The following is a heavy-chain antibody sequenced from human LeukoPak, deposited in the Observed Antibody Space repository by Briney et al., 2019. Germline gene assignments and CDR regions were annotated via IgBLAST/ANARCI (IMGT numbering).Heavy chain of an antibody. CDR1: GFTFSSYW. V-gene: IGHV3-7*01. CDR2: IKQDGSEK. Sequence: GGSLRLSCAASGFTFSSYWMSWVRQAPGKGLEWVANIKQDGSEKYYVDSVKGRFTISRDNAKNSLYLQMNSLRAEDTAVYYCARGSYSSSWIYYYYYYMDVWGKGTTVTVSS. CDR3: ARGSYSSSWIYYYYYYMDV. J-gene: IGHJ6*03. D-gene: IGHD6-13*01.